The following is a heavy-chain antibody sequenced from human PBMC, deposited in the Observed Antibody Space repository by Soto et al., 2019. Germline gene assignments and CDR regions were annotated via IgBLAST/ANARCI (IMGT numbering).Heavy chain of an antibody. CDR2: ISRDGSSK. CDR1: GFTFSRYA. Sequence: GALRLSCAASGFTFSRYAMHWVRQAPGEGLEWVAVISRDGSSKYYGDSVKGRFTVSRDNSNNTLYLSMTSLRPDDTAVFYCARSRNGAVPDSINFWGQGTLVTVSS. V-gene: IGHV3-30-3*01. J-gene: IGHJ4*02. D-gene: IGHD2-8*01. CDR3: ARSRNGAVPDSINF.